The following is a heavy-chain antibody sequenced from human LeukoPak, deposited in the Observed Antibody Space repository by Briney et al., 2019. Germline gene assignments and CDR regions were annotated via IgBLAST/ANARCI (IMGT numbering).Heavy chain of an antibody. CDR3: ARSKVGTSTLPIDY. J-gene: IGHJ4*02. CDR2: MNPNSGNT. D-gene: IGHD1-26*01. V-gene: IGHV1-8*01. CDR1: GYTFTSYD. Sequence: ASVKVSCKASGYTFTSYDINWVRQATGQGLEWMGLMNPNSGNTGYAQKFQGRVTITSNTSITTAYMELSSLRSEDTAVYYCARSKVGTSTLPIDYWGQGTLVTVSS.